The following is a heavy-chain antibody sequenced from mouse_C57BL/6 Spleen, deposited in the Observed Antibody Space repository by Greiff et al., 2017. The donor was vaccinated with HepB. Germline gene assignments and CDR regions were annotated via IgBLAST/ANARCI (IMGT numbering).Heavy chain of an antibody. D-gene: IGHD1-1*01. CDR2: IYPGDGDT. Sequence: VQLQQSGAELVKPGASVKISCKASGYAFSSYWMNWVKQRPGKGLEWIGQIYPGDGDTNYNGKFKGKATLTADKSSSTAYMQLSSLTSEDSAVYFCARRGDGSSLFAYWGQGTLVTVSA. CDR1: GYAFSSYW. CDR3: ARRGDGSSLFAY. J-gene: IGHJ3*01. V-gene: IGHV1-80*01.